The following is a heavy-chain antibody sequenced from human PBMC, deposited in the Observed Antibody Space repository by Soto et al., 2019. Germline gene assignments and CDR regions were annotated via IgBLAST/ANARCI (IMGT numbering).Heavy chain of an antibody. Sequence: SETLSLTCTVSGGSVTNSSYYWGWIRQSPGKGLEWIGSVYCRGRSYSKSSVKSRVTISVDTSKNRFSLSLNSVTASDTAVYFCVSQRTTVPTQAYFDYWGPGALVTVSS. CDR1: GGSVTNSSYY. CDR3: VSQRTTVPTQAYFDY. CDR2: VYCRGRS. D-gene: IGHD4-17*01. V-gene: IGHV4-39*01. J-gene: IGHJ4*02.